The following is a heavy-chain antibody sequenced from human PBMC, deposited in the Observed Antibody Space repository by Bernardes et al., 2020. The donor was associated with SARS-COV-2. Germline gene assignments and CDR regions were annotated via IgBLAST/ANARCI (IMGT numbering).Heavy chain of an antibody. V-gene: IGHV3-64D*06. Sequence: GGSLRLSYSASGFIFTTSAMHWARQAPGRGLEYVSGINDYGDRTHYADSVKGRFTISRDDSKNTVSLLMSSLRVEDSAVYYCVKDRVGTYAFDYWGQGILVTVSS. D-gene: IGHD1-26*01. J-gene: IGHJ4*02. CDR3: VKDRVGTYAFDY. CDR1: GFIFTTSA. CDR2: INDYGDRT.